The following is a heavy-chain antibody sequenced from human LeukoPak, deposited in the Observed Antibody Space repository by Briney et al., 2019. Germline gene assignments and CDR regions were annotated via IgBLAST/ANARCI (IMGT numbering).Heavy chain of an antibody. D-gene: IGHD1-26*01. J-gene: IGHJ4*02. Sequence: GASVKVSCKASGYTFTSYYIHWVRQAPGQGLEWMGIIDPSGGSTSYAQKFQGRVTMTRDTSTSTVYMELSSLRSEDTAVYYCARDIVGATGFDYWGQGTLVTVSS. CDR2: IDPSGGST. CDR1: GYTFTSYY. V-gene: IGHV1-46*01. CDR3: ARDIVGATGFDY.